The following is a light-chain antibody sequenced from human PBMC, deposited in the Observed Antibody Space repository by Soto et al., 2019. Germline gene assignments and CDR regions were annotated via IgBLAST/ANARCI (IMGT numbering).Light chain of an antibody. V-gene: IGKV1-8*01. J-gene: IGKJ3*01. CDR2: DAS. Sequence: AIRMTQSPSSFSASTGDRVSITCRATQDIGTYLAWYQQIPGKAPKLLIYDASTLQTGVPSRFSGSGSGTDFTLTISYLQSEDFGTYYCQQYYSFPPTFGPGTKVDIK. CDR1: QDIGTY. CDR3: QQYYSFPPT.